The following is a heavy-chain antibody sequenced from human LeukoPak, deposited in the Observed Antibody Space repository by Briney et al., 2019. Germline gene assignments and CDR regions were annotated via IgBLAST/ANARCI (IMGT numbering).Heavy chain of an antibody. V-gene: IGHV1-2*02. CDR2: INPNSGGT. J-gene: IGHJ4*02. CDR3: ARDSSGYSSSWNFDY. D-gene: IGHD6-6*01. CDR1: GYTFTRHY. Sequence: GASVKVSCKASGYTFTRHYMHWVRQAPGQGLEWMGWINPNSGGTNYAQKFQGRVTMTRDTSISTAYMELSRLRSDDTAVYYCARDSSGYSSSWNFDYWGQGTLVTVSS.